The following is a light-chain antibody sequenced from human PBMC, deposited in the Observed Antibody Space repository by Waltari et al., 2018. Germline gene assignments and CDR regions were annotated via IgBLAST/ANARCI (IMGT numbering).Light chain of an antibody. V-gene: IGKV3-20*01. Sequence: EVILTQSPDTLSLSPGARAPLSCRASQNITNNDIARYQQKPGLSPRLLIYASSSRATGVPDRFSGSGSGTDFTLTIGRLEPEDYAVYYCQQYENSPLTFGGGTQVETK. CDR1: QNITNND. J-gene: IGKJ4*01. CDR3: QQYENSPLT. CDR2: ASS.